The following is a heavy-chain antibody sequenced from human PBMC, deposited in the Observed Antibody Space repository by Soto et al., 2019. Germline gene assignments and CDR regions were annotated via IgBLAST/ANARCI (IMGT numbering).Heavy chain of an antibody. V-gene: IGHV4-59*01. CDR3: ARDRELELSP. D-gene: IGHD1-7*01. CDR2: IYYSGST. J-gene: IGHJ5*02. Sequence: LSLTCTVSGGSISSYYWSWVRQPPGKGLEWIGYIYYSGSTNYNPSLKSRVTISVDTSKNQFSLKLSSVTAADTAVYYCARDRELELSPWGQGTLVTVSS. CDR1: GGSISSYY.